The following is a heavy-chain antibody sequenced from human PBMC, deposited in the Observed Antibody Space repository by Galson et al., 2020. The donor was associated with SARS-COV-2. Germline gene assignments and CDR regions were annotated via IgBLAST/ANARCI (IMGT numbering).Heavy chain of an antibody. CDR2: ISGSGGST. V-gene: IGHV3-23*01. CDR3: AKVGSSFRLDY. J-gene: IGHJ4*02. Sequence: GESLKISCAASGFTFSSYAMSWVRQAPGKGLEWVSAISGSGGSTYYADSVKGRFTISRDNSKNTLYLQMNSLRAEDTAVYYCAKVGSSFRLDYWGQGTLVTVSS. D-gene: IGHD6-13*01. CDR1: GFTFSSYA.